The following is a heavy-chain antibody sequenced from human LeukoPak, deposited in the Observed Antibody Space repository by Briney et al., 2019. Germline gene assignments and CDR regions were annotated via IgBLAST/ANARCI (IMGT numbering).Heavy chain of an antibody. J-gene: IGHJ5*02. CDR3: ARDHRAAAALGNRFDP. D-gene: IGHD6-13*01. CDR2: ISACNGNT. V-gene: IGHV1-18*04. CDR1: GYTFTGYY. Sequence: ASVKVSCKASGYTFTGYYMHWVRQAPGQGLEWMGWISACNGNTNYAQKLQGRVTMTTDTSTSTAYMELRSLRSDDTAVYYCARDHRAAAALGNRFDPWGRGTLVTVSS.